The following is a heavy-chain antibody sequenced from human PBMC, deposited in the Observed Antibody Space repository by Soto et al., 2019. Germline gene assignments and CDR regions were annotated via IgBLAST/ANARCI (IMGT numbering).Heavy chain of an antibody. J-gene: IGHJ4*02. V-gene: IGHV5-51*01. Sequence: EYLTITLRCLGYRFTRFLIAWVRQMPGKGLEWMGIIHPDDSDTKYNQPFQGQVTISADKSISTAYLQWSSLKASDTAMYFCLRYGGKNLDYWGQGTLVTVSS. CDR2: IHPDDSDT. CDR1: GYRFTRFL. CDR3: LRYGGKNLDY. D-gene: IGHD2-15*01.